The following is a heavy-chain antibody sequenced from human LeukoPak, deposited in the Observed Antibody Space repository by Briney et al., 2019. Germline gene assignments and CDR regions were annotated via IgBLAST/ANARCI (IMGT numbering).Heavy chain of an antibody. CDR1: GFTFSSYS. V-gene: IGHV3-21*01. CDR3: ATKDYGSGSSYYYYMDV. CDR2: ISCSSSYI. J-gene: IGHJ6*03. D-gene: IGHD3-10*01. Sequence: GGSLRLSCAASGFTFSSYSMNWVRQAPGKGLEWVSSISCSSSYIYYADSVKGRFTISRHNAKNSLYLQMNSLRAEDTAVYYCATKDYGSGSSYYYYMDVWGKGTTVTVSS.